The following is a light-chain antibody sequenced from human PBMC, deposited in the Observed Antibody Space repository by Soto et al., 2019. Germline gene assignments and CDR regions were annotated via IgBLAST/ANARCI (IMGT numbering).Light chain of an antibody. V-gene: IGKV3-20*01. CDR2: DAS. Sequence: EIVLTQSPGTLSLSPGERASLSCRASQTISSSYLAWYQQKRCQAPRLLIYDASSRATGIPDRFSGSGSGTDFTLTISRLEPEDFAVYYCQQYGRSPLSFGGGTKVEIK. J-gene: IGKJ4*01. CDR3: QQYGRSPLS. CDR1: QTISSSY.